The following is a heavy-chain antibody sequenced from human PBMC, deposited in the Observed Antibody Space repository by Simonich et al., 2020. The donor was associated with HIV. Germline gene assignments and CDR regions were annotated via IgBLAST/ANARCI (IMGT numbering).Heavy chain of an antibody. Sequence: EVQLVESGGGLVQPGGSLRLSCAASGFPFSSYEMNWVRQAPGKGLGWVSYISSSGSTIYYADSVKGRFTISRDNAKNSLYLQMNSLRAEDTAVYYCARSPTVVTYWYFDLWGRGTLVTVSS. CDR2: ISSSGSTI. V-gene: IGHV3-48*03. D-gene: IGHD4-17*01. CDR1: GFPFSSYE. CDR3: ARSPTVVTYWYFDL. J-gene: IGHJ2*01.